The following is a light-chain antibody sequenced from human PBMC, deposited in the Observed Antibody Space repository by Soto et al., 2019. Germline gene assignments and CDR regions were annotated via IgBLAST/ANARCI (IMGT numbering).Light chain of an antibody. Sequence: DIQMPQSPSSLSASVADRVTITSRASQDIGSHLAWYQQPQEKAPKSLIYFASTLQSGVPSRFRAMWSGTDFTLPLSRLQTEDFSTYSCQQFRSFPITFGQGTRLEIK. CDR1: QDIGSH. CDR2: FAS. V-gene: IGKV1D-16*01. CDR3: QQFRSFPIT. J-gene: IGKJ5*01.